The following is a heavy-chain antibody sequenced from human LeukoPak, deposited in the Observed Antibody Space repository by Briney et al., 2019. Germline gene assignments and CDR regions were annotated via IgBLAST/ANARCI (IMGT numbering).Heavy chain of an antibody. CDR1: GFTVSSNY. J-gene: IGHJ3*02. D-gene: IGHD5-18*01. CDR2: IYSGGST. CDR3: ARVKTAMVDDAFDI. V-gene: IGHV3-53*01. Sequence: TGGSLRLSCAASGFTVSSNYMSWVRQAPGKALEWVSVIYSGGSTYYADSVKGRFTISRDNSKNTLYLQMNSLRAEDTAVYYCARVKTAMVDDAFDIWGQGTMVTVSS.